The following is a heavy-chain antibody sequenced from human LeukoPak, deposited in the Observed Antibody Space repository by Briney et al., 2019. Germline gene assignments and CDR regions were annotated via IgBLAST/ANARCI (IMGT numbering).Heavy chain of an antibody. CDR2: IRYDGSNK. Sequence: PGGSLRLSCAEPRDTPSEPSIYSGRQAPGKGLEWVAFIRYDGSNKYYADSVKGRFTISRDNSKNTLYLQMNSLRAEDTAVYYCVKERVVAVAGDFFDYWGQGTLVTVSS. CDR1: DTPSEPS. J-gene: IGHJ4*02. V-gene: IGHV3-30*02. CDR3: VKERVVAVAGDFFDY. D-gene: IGHD2-15*01.